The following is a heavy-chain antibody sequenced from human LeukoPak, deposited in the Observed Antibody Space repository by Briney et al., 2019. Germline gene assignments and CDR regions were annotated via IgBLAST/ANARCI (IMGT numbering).Heavy chain of an antibody. J-gene: IGHJ4*02. CDR3: ARGAALSFDY. CDR2: INHSGST. D-gene: IGHD6-25*01. Sequence: SETLSLTCAVYGGSFSGYYWSWIRQTPGKGLEWIGEINHSGSTNYNPSLKSRVTIPVDTSKNQFSLKLSSVTAADTAVCYCARGAALSFDYWGQGTLVTVSS. V-gene: IGHV4-34*01. CDR1: GGSFSGYY.